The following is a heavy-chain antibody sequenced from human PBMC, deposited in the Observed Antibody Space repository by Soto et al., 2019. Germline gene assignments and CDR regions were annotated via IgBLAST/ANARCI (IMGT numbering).Heavy chain of an antibody. Sequence: SETLSLTCTVSGGSISSYYWSWIRQPPGKGLEWIGYIYYSGSANYNPSLKSRVTISVDTSKNQFSLKLSSVTAADTAVYYCARDRSGGSYYGDFDYWGQGNLVT. CDR2: IYYSGSA. D-gene: IGHD1-26*01. CDR3: ARDRSGGSYYGDFDY. CDR1: GGSISSYY. J-gene: IGHJ4*02. V-gene: IGHV4-59*01.